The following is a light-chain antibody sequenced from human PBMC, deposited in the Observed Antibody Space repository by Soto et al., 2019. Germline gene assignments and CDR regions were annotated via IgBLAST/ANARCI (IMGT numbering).Light chain of an antibody. CDR1: QSISSY. CDR2: AAF. CDR3: QQSYSTPYT. J-gene: IGKJ2*01. Sequence: DIQMTQSPSSLSASVEDRVTITCRASQSISSYLNWYQQKPGKSPKLLIYAAFSFRIGVPSRFSGSGSGTDFTLTISSLQPEDFAAYYCQQSYSTPYTFGQGTKLEIK. V-gene: IGKV1-39*01.